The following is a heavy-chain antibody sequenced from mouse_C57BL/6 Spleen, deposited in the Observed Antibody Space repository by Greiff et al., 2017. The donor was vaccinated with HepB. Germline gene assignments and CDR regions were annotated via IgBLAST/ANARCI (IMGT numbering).Heavy chain of an antibody. CDR2: INPNNGGT. V-gene: IGHV1-26*01. J-gene: IGHJ4*01. CDR3: ARSKSAMDY. CDR1: GYTFTDYY. Sequence: EVQLQQSGPELVKPGASVKISCKASGYTFTDYYMNWVKQSHGKSLEWIGDINPNNGGTSYNQKFKGKATLTVDKSSSTAYMELRSLISEDSAVYYCARSKSAMDYWGQGTSVTVSS.